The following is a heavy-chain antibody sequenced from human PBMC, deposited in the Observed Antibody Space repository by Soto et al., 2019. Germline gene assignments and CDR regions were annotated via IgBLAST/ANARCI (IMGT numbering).Heavy chain of an antibody. D-gene: IGHD4-17*01. CDR3: ASRYGRAFDI. J-gene: IGHJ3*02. Sequence: QVQLQESGPGLVKPSETLSLTCTGSGGSISSYYWSWIRQPPGKGLEWIGYIFYSGSTDYNPARQRRFTIAVDTSKNQFSLKLSSVTAADTAVYYCASRYGRAFDIWGQGTMVTVSS. CDR2: IFYSGST. CDR1: GGSISSYY. V-gene: IGHV4-59*08.